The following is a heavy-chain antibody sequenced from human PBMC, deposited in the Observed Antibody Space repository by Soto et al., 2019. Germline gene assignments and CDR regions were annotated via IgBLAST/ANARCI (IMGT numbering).Heavy chain of an antibody. CDR1: GFTVSSNY. J-gene: IGHJ6*02. CDR2: IYSGGST. CDR3: ARDSKGGIAYGMDV. V-gene: IGHV3-53*01. Sequence: GGSLRLSCAASGFTVSSNYMSWVRQAPGKGLEWVSVIYSGGSTYYADSVKGRFTISRDNSKNTLYLQMNSLRAEDTAVYYCARDSKGGIAYGMDVWGQGTTVTVSS. D-gene: IGHD6-13*01.